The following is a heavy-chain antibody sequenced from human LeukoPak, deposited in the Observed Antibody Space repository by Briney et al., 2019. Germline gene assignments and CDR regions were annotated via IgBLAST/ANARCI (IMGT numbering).Heavy chain of an antibody. CDR1: GFTFDDYG. D-gene: IGHD3-22*01. CDR3: ARVGPNYYDSSGYYFDY. V-gene: IGHV3-20*04. CDR2: INWNGGST. Sequence: EGSLRLSCAASGFTFDDYGMSWDRQAPGKGLEWVSGINWNGGSTGYADSVKGRFTISRDNAKNSLYLQMNSLRAEDTALYYCARVGPNYYDSSGYYFDYWGQGTLVTVSS. J-gene: IGHJ4*02.